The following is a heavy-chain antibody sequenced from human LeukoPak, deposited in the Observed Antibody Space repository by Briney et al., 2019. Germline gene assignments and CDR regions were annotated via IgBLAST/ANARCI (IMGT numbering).Heavy chain of an antibody. Sequence: PGGSLRLSCVASGFTFSSYAMTWVRQAPGKGLEWVSAIISNGGRTYYADSVKGRFTISRDNSKNTLWLQMNSLRAEDTALYYCAKTYEGDYGDLIDYWGQGTLVTVSS. CDR1: GFTFSSYA. D-gene: IGHD4-17*01. CDR3: AKTYEGDYGDLIDY. CDR2: IISNGGRT. J-gene: IGHJ4*02. V-gene: IGHV3-23*01.